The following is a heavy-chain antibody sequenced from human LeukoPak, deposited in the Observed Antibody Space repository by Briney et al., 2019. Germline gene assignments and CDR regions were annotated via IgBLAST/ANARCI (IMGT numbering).Heavy chain of an antibody. Sequence: ASVKVSCKASGYTFTGYYMHWVRQAPGQGLEWMGWINPNSGGTNYAQKFQGRVTMTRDTSISTAYMELSRLRSDDTAVYYCARGSSGWNPRYWFDPWGQGTLVTVSS. D-gene: IGHD6-19*01. J-gene: IGHJ5*02. CDR2: INPNSGGT. CDR3: ARGSSGWNPRYWFDP. CDR1: GYTFTGYY. V-gene: IGHV1-2*02.